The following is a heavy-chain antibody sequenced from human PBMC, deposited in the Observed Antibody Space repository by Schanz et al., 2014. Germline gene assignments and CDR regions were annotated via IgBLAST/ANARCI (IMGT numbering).Heavy chain of an antibody. J-gene: IGHJ3*01. D-gene: IGHD5-12*01. V-gene: IGHV3-33*01. CDR3: ARDGGRDGYNLAFDV. CDR2: IWYDGSNK. CDR1: GFTFNSYG. Sequence: QVQLVESGGGVVQPGRSLRLSCAASGFTFNSYGMHWVRQAPGKGLEWVAFIWYDGSNKYYADSVKGRFTISRDNSKNTLYVQMNSLRAEDTAVYFCARDGGRDGYNLAFDVWGQGTLVTVSS.